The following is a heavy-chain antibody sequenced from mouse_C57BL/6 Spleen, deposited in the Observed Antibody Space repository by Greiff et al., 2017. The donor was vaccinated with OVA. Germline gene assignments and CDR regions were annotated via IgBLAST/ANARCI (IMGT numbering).Heavy chain of an antibody. CDR3: ARRWLLRAMDY. D-gene: IGHD2-3*01. CDR2: IDPSDSYT. J-gene: IGHJ4*01. V-gene: IGHV1-50*01. CDR1: GYTFTSYW. Sequence: QVQLQQPGAELVKPGASVKLSCKASGYTFTSYWMQWVKQRPGQGLEWIGEIDPSDSYTNYNQKFKGKATLTVDTSSSTAYMQRSSLTSEDSAVYYCARRWLLRAMDYWGQGTSVTVSS.